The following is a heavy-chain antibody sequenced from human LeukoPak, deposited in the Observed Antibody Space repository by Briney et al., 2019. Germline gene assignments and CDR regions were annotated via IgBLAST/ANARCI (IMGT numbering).Heavy chain of an antibody. CDR2: ISSSSSYI. CDR3: ARVVGATGFDP. J-gene: IGHJ5*02. D-gene: IGHD1-26*01. V-gene: IGHV3-21*01. Sequence: PGGSLRLSCAASRFTFSNHPMSWIRQAPGKGLEWVSSISSSSSYIYYADSVRGRFTISRDNAKNSLYLQMNSLRAEDTAVYYCARVVGATGFDPWGQGTLVTVSS. CDR1: RFTFSNHP.